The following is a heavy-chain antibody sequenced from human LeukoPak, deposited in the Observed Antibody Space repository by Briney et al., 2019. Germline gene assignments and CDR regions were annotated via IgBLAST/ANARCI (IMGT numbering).Heavy chain of an antibody. J-gene: IGHJ4*02. Sequence: GGSLRLSCAASGFTFSSYAMYWVRRTPGKGLEYVSVISGNGVSTHYAASVKSRFTISRDNSKSMLYLQMGSLRAEDMAVYYCTRDASDIVAVPAAVGPFDLWGQGTLVTVSS. CDR1: GFTFSSYA. CDR3: TRDASDIVAVPAAVGPFDL. CDR2: ISGNGVST. D-gene: IGHD2-2*01. V-gene: IGHV3-64*02.